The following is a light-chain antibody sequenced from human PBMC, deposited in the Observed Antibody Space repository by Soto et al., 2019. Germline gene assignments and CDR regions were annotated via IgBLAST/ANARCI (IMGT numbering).Light chain of an antibody. J-gene: IGKJ4*02. CDR1: QSVTSN. CDR2: GPS. V-gene: IGKV3-15*01. CDR3: QQYNNWPPAT. Sequence: EILMTQSPATLSVSPGETATLSCSAIQSVTSNLAWDQQKHGQAPSLLIYGPSTRATGIPARFSGSGSGTEFTLTISSLQSEDFAVYYCQQYNNWPPATFGGVTKVEIK.